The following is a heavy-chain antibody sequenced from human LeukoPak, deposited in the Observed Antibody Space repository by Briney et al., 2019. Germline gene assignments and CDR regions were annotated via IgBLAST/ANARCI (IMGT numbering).Heavy chain of an antibody. Sequence: PGGSLRLSCSASGFTFSSYAMAWVRQAPGKGLESVSSISASGDTTDYADSVKGRFAISSDNSENPLYLQMDSLRAEDTAVYYCANGRSYDTRYWGQGTLVTVSS. CDR2: ISASGDTT. V-gene: IGHV3-23*01. D-gene: IGHD3-9*01. J-gene: IGHJ4*02. CDR1: GFTFSSYA. CDR3: ANGRSYDTRY.